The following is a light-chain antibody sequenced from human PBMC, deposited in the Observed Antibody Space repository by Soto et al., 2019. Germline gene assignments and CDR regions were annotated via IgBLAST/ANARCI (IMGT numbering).Light chain of an antibody. CDR3: SSYAGSTTLL. J-gene: IGLJ3*02. V-gene: IGLV2-8*01. CDR1: SSDIGGYNY. CDR2: EVN. Sequence: QSVLTQPPSTSGSPGQSVTISCTGTSSDIGGYNYVSWYQQHPGKVPRLIIYEVNKRPSGVPDRFSGSKSGNTASLTVSGLQTEDEADYYCSSYAGSTTLLFGGGTKVTVL.